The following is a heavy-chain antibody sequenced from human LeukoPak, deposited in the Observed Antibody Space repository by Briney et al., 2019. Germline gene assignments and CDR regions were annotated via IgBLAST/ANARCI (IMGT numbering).Heavy chain of an antibody. J-gene: IGHJ5*02. Sequence: ASVKVSGKASGYTCTGYYMHWVRQAPGQGLEWMGWINPNSGGRNYAQNFQGRVTMTRDTSISTAYMELSRLRSDDTAVYYCARDVRDYCSSTSCYMPGWFDPWGQGTLVTVSS. CDR1: GYTCTGYY. CDR2: INPNSGGR. CDR3: ARDVRDYCSSTSCYMPGWFDP. V-gene: IGHV1-2*02. D-gene: IGHD2-2*02.